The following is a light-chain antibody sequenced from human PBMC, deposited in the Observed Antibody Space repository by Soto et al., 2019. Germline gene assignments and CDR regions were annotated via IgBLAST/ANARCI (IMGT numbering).Light chain of an antibody. V-gene: IGKV3D-15*01. J-gene: IGKJ1*01. CDR3: QQYNDWPRT. CDR1: QSVSSD. Sequence: IVLTQSTATLSLSPLERDNISCRASQSVSSDLAWYHQKPGQAARFLIYGASTRATGIPDRFSGSGSATEFTLTISSLLSEDFAVYYCQQYNDWPRTFGQGTKVDIK. CDR2: GAS.